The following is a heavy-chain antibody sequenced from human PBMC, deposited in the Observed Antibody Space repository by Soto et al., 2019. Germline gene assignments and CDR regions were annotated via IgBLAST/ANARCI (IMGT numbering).Heavy chain of an antibody. CDR3: ARVDWGSFDY. D-gene: IGHD3-9*01. CDR1: GASLSDYY. Sequence: XETLSLTCTVSGASLSDYYWAGIRQPPGKGLEWIGNIFYSGTTDYNPSLKSRVTMSLDTSRSHFSLKIRSVTTADTAVYYCARVDWGSFDYWGQGTLVTVSS. CDR2: IFYSGTT. V-gene: IGHV4-59*01. J-gene: IGHJ4*02.